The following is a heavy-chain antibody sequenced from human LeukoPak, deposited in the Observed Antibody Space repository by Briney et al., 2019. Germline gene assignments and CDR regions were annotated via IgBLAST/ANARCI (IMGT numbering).Heavy chain of an antibody. V-gene: IGHV1-46*01. Sequence: ASVKVSCKASGYTFTSNYIHWVRQAPGQGLEWMGMIYPRDGSTSYAQKFQERVTITRDMSTSTAYMELSSLRSEDTAVYYCAGVYYDSSGYYRGGYYFDYWGQGTLVTVSS. CDR2: IYPRDGST. CDR1: GYTFTSNY. D-gene: IGHD3-22*01. CDR3: AGVYYDSSGYYRGGYYFDY. J-gene: IGHJ4*02.